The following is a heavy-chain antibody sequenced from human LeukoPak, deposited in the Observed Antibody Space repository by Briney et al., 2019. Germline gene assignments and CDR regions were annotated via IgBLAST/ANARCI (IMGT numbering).Heavy chain of an antibody. Sequence: ASVKVSCKASGYTFTSYGISWVRQAPGQGLEWMGWISAYNGNTNYAQKLQGRVTMTTDTSTSTAYMELRSLRSDDTAVYYCARVMYNWNYVPTGRFDPWGQGTLVTVSS. CDR1: GYTFTSYG. CDR2: ISAYNGNT. D-gene: IGHD1-7*01. J-gene: IGHJ5*02. V-gene: IGHV1-18*01. CDR3: ARVMYNWNYVPTGRFDP.